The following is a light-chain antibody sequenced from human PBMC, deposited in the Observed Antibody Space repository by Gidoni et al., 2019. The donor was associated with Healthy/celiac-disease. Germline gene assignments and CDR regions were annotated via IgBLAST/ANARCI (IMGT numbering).Light chain of an antibody. CDR2: RNN. CDR1: SSNIGSNY. CDR3: AAWDDSLSGYYV. V-gene: IGLV1-47*01. J-gene: IGLJ1*01. Sequence: QSFLTQPPSASGTPGQRVTISCSGSSSNIGSNYVYWYQQLPGTAPKLLIYRNNQRPSGVPDRFSGSKSGTSASLAISGLRSEDEADYYCAAWDDSLSGYYVFGTGTKVTVL.